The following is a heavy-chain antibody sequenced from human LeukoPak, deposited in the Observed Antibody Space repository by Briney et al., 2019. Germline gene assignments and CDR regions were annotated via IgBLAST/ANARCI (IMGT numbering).Heavy chain of an antibody. CDR2: INSDGINT. V-gene: IGHV3-74*01. Sequence: PGGSLRLACAASGFTFSNYWMDWVRQAPEKGLVWVSLINSDGINTSYADSVKGRFTISRDNAKNTLNLQMNSLRAEDTAIYFCAKEPHMLTGYYTDYFEYWGQGTLVTVSS. J-gene: IGHJ4*02. D-gene: IGHD3-9*01. CDR1: GFTFSNYW. CDR3: AKEPHMLTGYYTDYFEY.